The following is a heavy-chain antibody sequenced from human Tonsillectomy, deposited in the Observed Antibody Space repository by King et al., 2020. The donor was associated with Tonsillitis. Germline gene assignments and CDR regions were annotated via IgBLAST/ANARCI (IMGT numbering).Heavy chain of an antibody. CDR3: ARRKLGHYGSGSYAFAI. V-gene: IGHV5-10-1*03. D-gene: IGHD3-10*01. CDR2: IDPSDSYT. Sequence: QLVQSGAEVKKPGESLRISCKGSGYSFTSYWISWVRQMPGKGLEWMGRIDPSDSYTNYSPSFQGHVTISADKSISTAYLQWSSLKASDTAMYYCARRKLGHYGSGSYAFAIWGQGTMVTVSS. CDR1: GYSFTSYW. J-gene: IGHJ3*02.